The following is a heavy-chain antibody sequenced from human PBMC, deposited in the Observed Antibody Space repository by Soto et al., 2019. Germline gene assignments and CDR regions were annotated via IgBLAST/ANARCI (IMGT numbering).Heavy chain of an antibody. V-gene: IGHV3-23*01. CDR2: ISGIGDYT. D-gene: IGHD2-15*01. Sequence: EVQLLESGGGLVQPGESLRLSCAASGFTFSSYAMTWVRQAPGKGLEWVSSISGIGDYTYFADSVKGRFTISRDNSKDTLYLQMSSLRVEDTAIYYCAKDSRSHPQGWFDPWGQGTLVTVS. CDR3: AKDSRSHPQGWFDP. CDR1: GFTFSSYA. J-gene: IGHJ5*02.